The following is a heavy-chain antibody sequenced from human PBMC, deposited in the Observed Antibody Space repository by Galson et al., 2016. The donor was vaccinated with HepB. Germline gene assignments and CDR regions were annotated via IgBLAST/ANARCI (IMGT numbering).Heavy chain of an antibody. CDR3: VGGGGYSLGAYFDY. CDR1: GFPFSDYY. D-gene: IGHD5-18*01. Sequence: SLRLSCAASGFPFSDYYMSWIRQAPGKGLEWVSYIGSTGSTIYYADSVKGRFTISRDNAKNSLYLQMNSLRVEDTAVYYCVGGGGYSLGAYFDYWGQGTRVTVSS. V-gene: IGHV3-11*01. CDR2: IGSTGSTI. J-gene: IGHJ4*02.